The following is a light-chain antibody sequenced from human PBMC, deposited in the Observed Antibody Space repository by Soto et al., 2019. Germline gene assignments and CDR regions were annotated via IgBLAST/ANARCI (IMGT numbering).Light chain of an antibody. CDR3: QQYYSYPPT. J-gene: IGKJ1*01. CDR2: AAS. CDR1: QGISSY. Sequence: AIRMTQSPSSFSASTGDRVTITCRASQGISSYLAWYQQKPGKAPKLLIYAASTLQSGVPSRFSVSGSGTDFTLTISCLQSEYFATYYCQQYYSYPPTFGQGTTVEIK. V-gene: IGKV1-8*01.